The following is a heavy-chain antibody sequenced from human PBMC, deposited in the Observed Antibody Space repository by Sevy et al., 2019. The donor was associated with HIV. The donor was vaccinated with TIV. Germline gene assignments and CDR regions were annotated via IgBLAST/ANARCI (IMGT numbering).Heavy chain of an antibody. CDR2: INHSGST. D-gene: IGHD2-2*01. J-gene: IGHJ3*02. CDR3: ARHCSGTSCSHAFDI. V-gene: IGHV4-34*01. Sequence: SETLSLTCAVYGGSFSGYYWSWIRQPPGKGLEWMGEINHSGSTNYNPSLRSRVTISVETSKNQFSLKLSTVTAADTAVYYCARHCSGTSCSHAFDIWGQGTMVTVSS. CDR1: GGSFSGYY.